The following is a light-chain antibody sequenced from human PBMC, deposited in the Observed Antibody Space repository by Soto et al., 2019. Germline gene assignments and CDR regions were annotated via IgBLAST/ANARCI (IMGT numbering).Light chain of an antibody. CDR3: QQYSNWPPWT. CDR1: QSVSSN. Sequence: EMVMTQSPATLSVSPGERATLSCRASQSVSSNLAWYQQKHGQAPRLLIYGASTRATGIPARFSGSGSGTEFTLTINSLQSEDFAVYYCQQYSNWPPWTFGQGTKVDVK. J-gene: IGKJ1*01. CDR2: GAS. V-gene: IGKV3-15*01.